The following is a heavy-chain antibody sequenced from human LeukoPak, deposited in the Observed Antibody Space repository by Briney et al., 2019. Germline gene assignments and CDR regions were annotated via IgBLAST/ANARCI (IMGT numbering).Heavy chain of an antibody. J-gene: IGHJ6*03. CDR3: ARAQSPYAYYYYYYMDV. Sequence: GKSLRLSCAVSGFTVSSIYLSWVRQAPGRGLEWGSLIFSDGRTYYADSAKGRFTISRDNSKNTLYLQMNSLRAEDTAVYYCARAQSPYAYYYYYYMDVWGKGTTVTVSS. CDR2: IFSDGRT. CDR1: GFTVSSIY. V-gene: IGHV3-66*02.